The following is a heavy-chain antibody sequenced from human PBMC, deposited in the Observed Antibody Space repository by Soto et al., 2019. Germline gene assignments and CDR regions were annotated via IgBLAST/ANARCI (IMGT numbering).Heavy chain of an antibody. CDR3: TRHVDCSGGSCYSGYYYYMDV. CDR1: GLTFSDSA. V-gene: IGHV3-73*01. J-gene: IGHJ6*03. CDR2: IRSKPNTDAT. Sequence: EVQLVESGGGLVQPGGSLKLSCAASGLTFSDSAMHWVRQASGKGLVWVGRIRSKPNTDATAYAASVKGRFTISRDDSKNTAYLQMNSLKTADTAVYYCTRHVDCSGGSCYSGYYYYMDVWGKGTTVTVSS. D-gene: IGHD2-15*01.